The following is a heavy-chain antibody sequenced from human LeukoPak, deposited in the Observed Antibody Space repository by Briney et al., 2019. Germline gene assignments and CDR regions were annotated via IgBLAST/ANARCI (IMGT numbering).Heavy chain of an antibody. D-gene: IGHD2-2*02. J-gene: IGHJ3*02. Sequence: GGSLRLSCAASRFTFSSYGMHWVRQAPAKGLEGVAFIRYDGSNKYYADSVKGRFTISRDNSKNRLYLQMNSLRAEDTAVYCCAKDFVVVTAAIQGYDAFDIWGQGTMVTVS. CDR1: RFTFSSYG. V-gene: IGHV3-30*02. CDR3: AKDFVVVTAAIQGYDAFDI. CDR2: IRYDGSNK.